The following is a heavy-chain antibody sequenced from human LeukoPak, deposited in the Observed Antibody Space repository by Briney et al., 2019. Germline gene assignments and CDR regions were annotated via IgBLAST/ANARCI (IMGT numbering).Heavy chain of an antibody. Sequence: GESLKISCKGSGYSFTSYWVGWVRQMPGKGLEWMGIIYPGDSDTRYSPSFQGQVTISADKSISTAYLQWSSLKASDTAMYYCAGLGDYCSGGSCYPDGFDYWGQGTLVTVSS. CDR3: AGLGDYCSGGSCYPDGFDY. V-gene: IGHV5-51*01. J-gene: IGHJ4*02. CDR1: GYSFTSYW. CDR2: IYPGDSDT. D-gene: IGHD2-15*01.